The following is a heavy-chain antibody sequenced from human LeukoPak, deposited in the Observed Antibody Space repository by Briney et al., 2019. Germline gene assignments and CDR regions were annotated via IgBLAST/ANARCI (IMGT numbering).Heavy chain of an antibody. D-gene: IGHD3-22*01. CDR3: ARFRGIGDSSGPAFDY. Sequence: ALVKVSCKASGYTLTSYDINWVRQATGQGLEWMGWMNPISGNTGFAQKVQGRVTMTRDTSISTAYMELSSLGSEDTAVYYCARFRGIGDSSGPAFDYWGQGTLVTVSS. J-gene: IGHJ4*02. CDR2: MNPISGNT. CDR1: GYTLTSYD. V-gene: IGHV1-8*01.